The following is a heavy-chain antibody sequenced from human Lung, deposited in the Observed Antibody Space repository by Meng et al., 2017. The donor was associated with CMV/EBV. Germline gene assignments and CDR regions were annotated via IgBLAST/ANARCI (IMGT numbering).Heavy chain of an antibody. D-gene: IGHD2-2*01. V-gene: IGHV3-23*01. J-gene: IGHJ4*02. CDR2: ISGSGGST. Sequence: GESLKISCAASGFTFNNYAMTWVRQAPGKGLEWVSAISGSGGSTHYADSVKGRFTISRDNSKSTLYLQMNSLRDEDTAVYYCAKVGPVYCTSTSCYLVRGWLDYXGQGXLVTVSS. CDR3: AKVGPVYCTSTSCYLVRGWLDY. CDR1: GFTFNNYA.